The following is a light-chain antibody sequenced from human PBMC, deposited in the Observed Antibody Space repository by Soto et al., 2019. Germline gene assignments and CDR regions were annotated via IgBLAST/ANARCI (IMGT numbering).Light chain of an antibody. Sequence: QAVVTQPASVSGSPGQSITISCTGTSSDVGNYNYVSWYQQHPGKAPKLMIYDVSYRPSGVSNRFSGSKSGNTASLTISGLQAEDEADYYCNSYTGSSTPYVFGTGTKVTVL. J-gene: IGLJ1*01. CDR1: SSDVGNYNY. CDR2: DVS. V-gene: IGLV2-14*01. CDR3: NSYTGSSTPYV.